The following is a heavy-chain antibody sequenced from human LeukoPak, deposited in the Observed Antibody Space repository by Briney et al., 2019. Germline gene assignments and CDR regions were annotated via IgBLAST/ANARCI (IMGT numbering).Heavy chain of an antibody. V-gene: IGHV4-34*01. CDR3: ARGEYYCGLGFWFDP. D-gene: IGHD3-10*01. Sequence: SETLSLTCAVYGGSFSGYYWSWIRQPPGKGLEWIGEINHSGSTNYNPSLRSRVTISVDTSKNQFSLKLSSVTAADTAVYYCARGEYYCGLGFWFDPWGQGTLVTVSS. CDR1: GGSFSGYY. CDR2: INHSGST. J-gene: IGHJ5*02.